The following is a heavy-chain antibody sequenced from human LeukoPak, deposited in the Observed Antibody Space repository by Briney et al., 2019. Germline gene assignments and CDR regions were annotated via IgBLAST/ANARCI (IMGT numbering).Heavy chain of an antibody. CDR1: GGSISSSSYY. J-gene: IGHJ6*02. CDR3: ARDTGHQLSRRNYYAMDV. V-gene: IGHV4-39*07. D-gene: IGHD2-2*01. Sequence: SETLPLTCSVSGGSISSSSYYWGWIRQPPGKGLEWIGSIYYGGSTYYNPSLKSRVTISVDTSKNQFSLKVSSVTAADTAVYYCARDTGHQLSRRNYYAMDVWGQGTTVTVSS. CDR2: IYYGGST.